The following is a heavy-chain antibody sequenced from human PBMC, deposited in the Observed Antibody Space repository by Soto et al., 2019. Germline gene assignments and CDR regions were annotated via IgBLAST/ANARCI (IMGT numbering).Heavy chain of an antibody. D-gene: IGHD6-6*01. Sequence: GESLKISCKGSGYSFTSYWIGWVRQMPGKGLEWMGIIYPGDSDTRYSPSFQGQVTISADKSISTAYLQWSSLKASDTAMYYCARHGASIAAPYYYYYYYMDVWGKGTTVTVSS. CDR2: IYPGDSDT. CDR1: GYSFTSYW. V-gene: IGHV5-51*01. CDR3: ARHGASIAAPYYYYYYYMDV. J-gene: IGHJ6*03.